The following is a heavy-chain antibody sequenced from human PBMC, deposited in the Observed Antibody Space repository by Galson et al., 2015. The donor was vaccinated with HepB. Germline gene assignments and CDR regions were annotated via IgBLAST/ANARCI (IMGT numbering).Heavy chain of an antibody. CDR2: IYYSGST. CDR1: GFTFSSYW. V-gene: IGHV4-59*01. D-gene: IGHD3-16*02. CDR3: ASGVPDYDYVWGSYRLYYFDY. Sequence: LRLSCAASGFTFSSYWMSWVRQAPGKGLEWIGYIYYSGSTYYNPSLKSRVTISVDTSKNQFSLKLSSVTAADTAVYYCASGVPDYDYVWGSYRLYYFDYWGQGTLVTVSS. J-gene: IGHJ4*02.